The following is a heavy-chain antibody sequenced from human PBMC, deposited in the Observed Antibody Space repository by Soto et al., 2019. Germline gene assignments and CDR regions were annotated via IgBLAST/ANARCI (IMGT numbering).Heavy chain of an antibody. CDR1: GGSISSSNW. D-gene: IGHD3-16*01. J-gene: IGHJ6*02. Sequence: PSQTLSLTCAVSGGSISSSNWWSLVRQPPGKGLEWIGEIYHSGSTNYNPSLKSRVTISVDKSKNQFSLRLSSVTAADTAVYYCARRLVLDDWGYYRLADWGQGTTVIVSS. V-gene: IGHV4-4*02. CDR3: ARRLVLDDWGYYRLAD. CDR2: IYHSGST.